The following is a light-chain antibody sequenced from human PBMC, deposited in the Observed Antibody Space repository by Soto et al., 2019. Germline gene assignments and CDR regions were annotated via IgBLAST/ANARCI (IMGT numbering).Light chain of an antibody. V-gene: IGKV1-9*01. CDR1: QDIAIY. CDR3: QQLRMYPST. Sequence: IHLTQWTSSVSTSVGDRVARTGWASQDIAIYLAWYQQKPGEAPKLLIYAASTLYGGVPSRFSGSGSGTDFALTITSLQAEDFATYYCQQLRMYPSTFGGGTKVDIK. J-gene: IGKJ4*01. CDR2: AAS.